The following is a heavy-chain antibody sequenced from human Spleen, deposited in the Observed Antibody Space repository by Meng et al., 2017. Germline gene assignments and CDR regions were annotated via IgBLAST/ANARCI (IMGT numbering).Heavy chain of an antibody. D-gene: IGHD3-10*01. J-gene: IGHJ4*02. Sequence: QVQLQESGPGLVKPSQTLSLTCTVFGGSISGGDYYWSWIRQPPGKGLEWIGEIPHSGSSAYNPSLKSRVTMSIDKSKNQFSLTLTSVTAADTAVYYCTRGSGGSVWGQGTLVTVSS. CDR1: GGSISGGDYY. CDR3: TRGSGGSV. V-gene: IGHV4-30-4*01. CDR2: IPHSGSS.